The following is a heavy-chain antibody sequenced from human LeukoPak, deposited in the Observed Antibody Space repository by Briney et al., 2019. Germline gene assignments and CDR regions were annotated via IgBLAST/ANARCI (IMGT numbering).Heavy chain of an antibody. CDR1: GYSFTSYW. J-gene: IGHJ2*01. D-gene: IGHD6-19*01. CDR3: ARFLIAVAGTVKYFDL. CDR2: IYPGDSDT. V-gene: IGHV5-51*01. Sequence: PGESLKISCKGSGYSFTSYWIGWVRQMPGKGLEWMGIIYPGDSDTGYSPSFQGQVTISADKSISTAYLQWSSLKASDTAMYYCARFLIAVAGTVKYFDLWGRGTLVTVSS.